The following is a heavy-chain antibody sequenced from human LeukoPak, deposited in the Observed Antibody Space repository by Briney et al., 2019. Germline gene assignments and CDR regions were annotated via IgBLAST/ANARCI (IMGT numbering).Heavy chain of an antibody. V-gene: IGHV3-53*01. J-gene: IGHJ4*02. CDR3: AKDRYDFWGGYYPQYYFDY. CDR2: IYSGGST. D-gene: IGHD3-3*01. CDR1: GFTVSSNY. Sequence: GGSLRLSCAASGFTVSSNYMSWVRQAPGKGLEWVSVIYSGGSTYYADSVKGRFTISRDNSKNTLYLQMNSLRAEDTAVYYCAKDRYDFWGGYYPQYYFDYWGQGTLVTVSS.